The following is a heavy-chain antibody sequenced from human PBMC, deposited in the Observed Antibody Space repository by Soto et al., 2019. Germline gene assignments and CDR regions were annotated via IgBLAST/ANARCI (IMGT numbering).Heavy chain of an antibody. CDR3: ARVRRISGYYYGY. D-gene: IGHD3-22*01. V-gene: IGHV1-46*03. CDR1: GYTFPSHY. Sequence: ASVKVSYKESGYTFPSHYMHWVRQAPGQGLEWMGIINPSGGSTSYAQKFQGRVTMTRDTSTSTVYMELRSLRSEDTAVYYCARVRRISGYYYGYWGQGTPVTVSS. J-gene: IGHJ4*02. CDR2: INPSGGST.